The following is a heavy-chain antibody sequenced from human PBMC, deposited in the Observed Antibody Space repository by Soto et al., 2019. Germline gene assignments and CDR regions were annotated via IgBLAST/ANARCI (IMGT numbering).Heavy chain of an antibody. CDR1: GGSISSSSYY. CDR3: TSFYDSSGYYHNSYGMDV. D-gene: IGHD3-22*01. V-gene: IGHV4-39*01. Sequence: QLQLQESGPGLVKPSETLSLTCTVSGGSISSSSYYWGWIRQPPGKGLEWIASVYYSGTTYYNPSLRSRPTISVDTSKNQFSLKLSSVTAADTAVYYCTSFYDSSGYYHNSYGMDVWGQGTTVTVSS. J-gene: IGHJ6*02. CDR2: VYYSGTT.